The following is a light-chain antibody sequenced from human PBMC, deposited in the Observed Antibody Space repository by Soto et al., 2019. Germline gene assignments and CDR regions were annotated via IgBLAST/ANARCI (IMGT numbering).Light chain of an antibody. CDR3: QQYDSSPLT. V-gene: IGKV3-20*01. CDR1: QSVSSNY. Sequence: EIVLTQSPGTLSLSPGERAPLSCRASQSVSSNYLVWYQQKPGQAPRLLLYGASSRATGIPDRFSGSGSGTDFTLTISRLEPEDFAVYYCQQYDSSPLTFGGGTKVEIK. J-gene: IGKJ4*01. CDR2: GAS.